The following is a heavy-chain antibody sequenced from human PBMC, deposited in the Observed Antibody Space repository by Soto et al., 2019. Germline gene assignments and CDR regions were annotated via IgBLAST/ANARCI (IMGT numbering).Heavy chain of an antibody. CDR2: IDYSGKT. Sequence: PSETLSLTCSGSCYLIRSGYYWGWVLETPGKGLEWLGSIDYSGKTYKNPSLKSRVSASVDLSQNQFSLNLRSVTAADTAVYFCERDLSSGYEDYYFEYWGQGTPVTVSS. V-gene: IGHV4-38-2*02. J-gene: IGHJ4*02. CDR3: ERDLSSGYEDYYFEY. D-gene: IGHD3-22*01. CDR1: CYLIRSGYY.